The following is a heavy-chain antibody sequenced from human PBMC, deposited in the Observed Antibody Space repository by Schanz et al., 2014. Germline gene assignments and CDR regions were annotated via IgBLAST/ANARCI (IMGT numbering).Heavy chain of an antibody. J-gene: IGHJ4*02. CDR1: GFTFSSYT. V-gene: IGHV3-23*01. D-gene: IGHD1-26*01. CDR3: ARDRVGASSYFDY. Sequence: EVQLLESGGGLVRPGGSLRLSCAASGFTFSSYTMNWVRQAPGKGLEWVSAIIGSGGSTVYADSVKGRFTISRDNSNNTVFLQMNSLRAEDADVDYCARDRVGASSYFDYWGQGTLVTVSS. CDR2: IIGSGGST.